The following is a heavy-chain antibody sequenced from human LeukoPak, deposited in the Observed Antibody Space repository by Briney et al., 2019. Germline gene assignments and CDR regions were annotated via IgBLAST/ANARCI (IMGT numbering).Heavy chain of an antibody. CDR2: ISGSGGST. Sequence: GGSLRLSCAASGFTFSSYAMSWVRQAPGKGLEWVSAISGSGGSTYYADSVKGRFTISRDNSKNTLYLRMNSLRAEDTAVYYCAKGLEEVADYGMDVWGQGTTVTVSS. V-gene: IGHV3-23*01. D-gene: IGHD5-12*01. CDR1: GFTFSSYA. J-gene: IGHJ6*02. CDR3: AKGLEEVADYGMDV.